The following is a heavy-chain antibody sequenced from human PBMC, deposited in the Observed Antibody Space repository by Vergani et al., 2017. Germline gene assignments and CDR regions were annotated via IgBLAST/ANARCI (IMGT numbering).Heavy chain of an antibody. CDR2: ISGSGGST. Sequence: EVQLVESGGGLVKPGGSLRLSCAASGFTFSNAWMSWVRQAPGKGLEWVSAISGSGGSTYYADSVKGRFTISRDNSKNTLYLQMNSLRAEDTAVYYCANRNYGGKGYWGQGTLVTVSS. V-gene: IGHV3-23*04. J-gene: IGHJ4*02. CDR1: GFTFSNAW. D-gene: IGHD4-23*01. CDR3: ANRNYGGKGY.